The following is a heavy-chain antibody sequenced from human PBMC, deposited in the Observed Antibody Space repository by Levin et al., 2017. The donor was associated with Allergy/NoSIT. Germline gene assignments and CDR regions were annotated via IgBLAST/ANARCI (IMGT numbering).Heavy chain of an antibody. Sequence: GGSLRLSCSASGFDFSTYAMHWVRQAPGKGLEWVTLMSFEGKNISYADSVKGRFVVSRDNSRNTLYLQMDSLRPEDTALYFCGRERTAYYFRRGFPGIDVWGQGTTIIVSS. CDR1: GFDFSTYA. CDR2: MSFEGKNI. J-gene: IGHJ6*01. V-gene: IGHV3-30*09. D-gene: IGHD3-3*01. CDR3: GRERTAYYFRRGFPGIDV.